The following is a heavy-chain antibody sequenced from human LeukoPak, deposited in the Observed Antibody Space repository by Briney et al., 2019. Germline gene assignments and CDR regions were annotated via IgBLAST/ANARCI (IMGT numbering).Heavy chain of an antibody. D-gene: IGHD6-13*01. CDR1: GFTFINYW. CDR2: ISSSSYI. Sequence: GGSLRLSCAASGFTFINYWMHWVRQAPGKGLEWVSSISSSSYIYYADSVKGRFTISRDNAKNSLYLQMNSLRAEDTAVYYCARGGSSSFSFDYWGQGTLVTVSS. J-gene: IGHJ4*02. V-gene: IGHV3-69-1*01. CDR3: ARGGSSSFSFDY.